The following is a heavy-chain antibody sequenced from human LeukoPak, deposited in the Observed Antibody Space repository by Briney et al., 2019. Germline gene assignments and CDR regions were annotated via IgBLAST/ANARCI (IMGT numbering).Heavy chain of an antibody. CDR1: GYIFTDYY. CDR3: ARGLYYGGNQRAHDAFDI. D-gene: IGHD4-23*01. Sequence: ASVKVSCKASGYIFTDYYMHWVRQAPGQGLEWMGWFNPASGGTKYAQKFQGRVTMTRDTSINTAYKELSSLGLDDTAVYYCARGLYYGGNQRAHDAFDIWGQGTLVTVSS. CDR2: FNPASGGT. J-gene: IGHJ3*02. V-gene: IGHV1-2*02.